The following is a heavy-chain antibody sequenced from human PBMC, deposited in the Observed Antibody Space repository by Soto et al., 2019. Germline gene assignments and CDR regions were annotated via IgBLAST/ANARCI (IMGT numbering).Heavy chain of an antibody. CDR3: ARGGSNYEGMASNWFDP. CDR1: GGSISSGGYY. D-gene: IGHD4-4*01. Sequence: QVQLQESGPGLVKPSQTLSLTCTVSGGSISSGGYYWSWIRQHPGKGPEWIGYIYYSGSTYYNPSLKSRVTISVDTSKNQFSLKLSSVTAADTAVYYCARGGSNYEGMASNWFDPWGQGTLVTVSS. J-gene: IGHJ5*02. CDR2: IYYSGST. V-gene: IGHV4-31*03.